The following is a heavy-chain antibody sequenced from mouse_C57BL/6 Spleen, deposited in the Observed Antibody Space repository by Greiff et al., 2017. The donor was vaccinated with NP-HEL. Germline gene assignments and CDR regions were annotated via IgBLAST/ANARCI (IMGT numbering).Heavy chain of an antibody. V-gene: IGHV3-6*01. Sequence: EVQLQQSGPGLVKPSQSLSLTCSVTGYSITSGYYWNWIRQFPGNKLEWMGYISYDGSNNYNPSLKNRISITRDTSKNQFFLKLNSVTTEDTATYYCARDNYGNYRYWYFDVWGTGTTVTVSS. J-gene: IGHJ1*03. CDR2: ISYDGSN. CDR1: GYSITSGYY. D-gene: IGHD2-1*01. CDR3: ARDNYGNYRYWYFDV.